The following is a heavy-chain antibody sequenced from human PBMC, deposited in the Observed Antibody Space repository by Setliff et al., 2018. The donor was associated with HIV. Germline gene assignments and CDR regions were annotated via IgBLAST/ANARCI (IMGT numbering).Heavy chain of an antibody. Sequence: AGGSLRLSCAASGFTFTDYTMNWVRQAPGKGLEWVSSITSGSTYVNYADSVTGGFSITRDNSKNSLYLQMISLRAEDTALYYCARQGNCEFDYWGQGTLVTVSS. CDR1: GFTFTDYT. D-gene: IGHD1-1*01. CDR2: ITSGSTYV. CDR3: ARQGNCEFDY. V-gene: IGHV3-21*01. J-gene: IGHJ4*02.